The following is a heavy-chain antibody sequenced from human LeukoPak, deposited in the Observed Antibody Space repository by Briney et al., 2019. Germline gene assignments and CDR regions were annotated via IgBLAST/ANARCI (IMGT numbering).Heavy chain of an antibody. J-gene: IGHJ4*02. CDR1: GFTFSNYG. D-gene: IGHD3-10*01. CDR3: AKDPGAHYYGSGSYRRGSYFEY. V-gene: IGHV3-30*02. Sequence: GGSLRLSCAASGFTFSNYGVHWVRQAPGKGLEWVAFIRFYGSNKYYADSVKGRFTISRDSSKNTLYPQMNSLRAEDTAVYYCAKDPGAHYYGSGSYRRGSYFEYWGQGTLVTVSS. CDR2: IRFYGSNK.